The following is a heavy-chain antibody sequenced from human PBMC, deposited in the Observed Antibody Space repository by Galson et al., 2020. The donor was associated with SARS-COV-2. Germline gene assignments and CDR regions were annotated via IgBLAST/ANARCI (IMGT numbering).Heavy chain of an antibody. D-gene: IGHD3-22*01. CDR3: ASRGVVVPDTSFDY. J-gene: IGHJ4*02. V-gene: IGHV3-74*01. CDR2: IKSDGITT. CDR1: GFTFSSYG. Sequence: GGSLRLSCVASGFTFSSYGMHWVRQVPGKGLVWVSRIKSDGITTTYADSVKGRFTISRDNAKNTLYLQMNSLRAEDTAVYYCASRGVVVPDTSFDYWGRGTLVTVSS.